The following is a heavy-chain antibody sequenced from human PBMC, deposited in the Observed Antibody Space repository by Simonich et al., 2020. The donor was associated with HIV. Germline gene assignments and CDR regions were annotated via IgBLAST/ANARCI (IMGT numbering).Heavy chain of an antibody. Sequence: EVQLVESGGGLVKPGASLRLSCAASGFTFSSYSMNWVRQAPGKGLEWVSSITSSSSYKYDADTVKGRFTISRDNAKNSLYLQMNSRRAEDTAVYYCARDLVLGRAYYDTSMDVWGQGTTVTVSS. CDR1: GFTFSSYS. CDR2: ITSSSSYK. D-gene: IGHD3-22*01. J-gene: IGHJ6*02. CDR3: ARDLVLGRAYYDTSMDV. V-gene: IGHV3-21*01.